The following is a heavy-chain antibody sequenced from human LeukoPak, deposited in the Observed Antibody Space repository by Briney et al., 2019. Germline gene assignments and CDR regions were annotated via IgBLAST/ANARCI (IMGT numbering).Heavy chain of an antibody. CDR1: GYTFTSYD. J-gene: IGHJ5*02. Sequence: GASVKVSCKASGYTFTSYDINWVRQATGQGLEWMGWMNPNSGNTGYAQKFQGRVTMTRNTSISTAYMELSSLRSEDTAVYYCARGRAARQVLIWCDPWGQGTLVTVSS. CDR2: MNPNSGNT. CDR3: ARGRAARQVLIWCDP. D-gene: IGHD6-6*01. V-gene: IGHV1-8*01.